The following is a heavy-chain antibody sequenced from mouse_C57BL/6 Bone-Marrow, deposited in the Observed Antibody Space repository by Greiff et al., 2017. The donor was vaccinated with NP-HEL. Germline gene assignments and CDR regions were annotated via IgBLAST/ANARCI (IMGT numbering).Heavy chain of an antibody. CDR2: ISSGGSDT. CDR1: GFTFSSYG. CDR3: ARLYGNYWYFDV. J-gene: IGHJ1*03. Sequence: EVHLVESGGDLVKPGGSLKLSCAASGFTFSSYGMSWVRQTPDKRLEWVATISSGGSDTYYPHSVKGRFTFSRDNAKNTLYLQMSRLKAEDTAMYYCARLYGNYWYFDVWGTGTTVTVSS. D-gene: IGHD2-1*01. V-gene: IGHV5-6*01.